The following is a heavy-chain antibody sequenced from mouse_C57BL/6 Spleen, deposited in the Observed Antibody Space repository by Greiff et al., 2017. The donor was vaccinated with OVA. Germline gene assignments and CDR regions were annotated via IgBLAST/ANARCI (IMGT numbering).Heavy chain of an antibody. CDR2: IDTENGDT. D-gene: IGHD1-1*01. CDR1: GFNIKDDY. CDR3: TTTVVAPFAY. V-gene: IGHV14-4*01. J-gene: IGHJ3*01. Sequence: VQLQQSGAELVRPGASVKLSCTASGFNIKDDYMHWVKQRPEQGLEWIGWIDTENGDTEYASKFQGKAPITADTSSNTAYLQLSSLTSEDTAFYYCTTTVVAPFAYWGQGTLVTVSA.